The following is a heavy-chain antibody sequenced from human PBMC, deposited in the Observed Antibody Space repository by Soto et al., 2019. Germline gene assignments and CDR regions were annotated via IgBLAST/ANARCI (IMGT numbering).Heavy chain of an antibody. CDR2: ISYDGSNK. J-gene: IGHJ5*02. CDR3: ANNYEVGWFDP. V-gene: IGHV3-30-3*01. D-gene: IGHD4-4*01. Sequence: GGSLRLSCAASGFTFSSYAMHWVRQAPGKGLEWVAVISYDGSNKYYADSVKGRFTISRDNSKNTLYLQMNSLRAEDTAVYYCANNYEVGWFDPWGQGTLDTVSS. CDR1: GFTFSSYA.